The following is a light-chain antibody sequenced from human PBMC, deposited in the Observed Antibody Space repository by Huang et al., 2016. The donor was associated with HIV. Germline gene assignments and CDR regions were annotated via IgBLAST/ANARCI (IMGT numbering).Light chain of an antibody. V-gene: IGKV3-11*01. Sequence: EIVLTQSPATLSLSPGERATLSCRASKSVDSFLAWYQKKPGPAPRLLIYDASYRAAGIPSRFSGSGSSTYFTLTISSLDPEDFAVYYCQHRTYSFTFGPGTKVDMK. CDR3: QHRTYSFT. J-gene: IGKJ3*01. CDR1: KSVDSF. CDR2: DAS.